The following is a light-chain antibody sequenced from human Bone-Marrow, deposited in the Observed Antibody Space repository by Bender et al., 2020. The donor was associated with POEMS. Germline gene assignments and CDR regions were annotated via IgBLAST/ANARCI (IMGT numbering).Light chain of an antibody. CDR3: CSSATTNTFI. J-gene: IGLJ2*01. V-gene: IGLV2-8*01. CDR2: EVN. CDR1: SSDIGGYDY. Sequence: QSALTQPPSASGSPGQSVTISCTGTSSDIGGYDYVSWYQHHPDKAPRLLIYEVNQRPSEVPDRFSGSKSGNTASLTISGLQAEDEADYYCCSSATTNTFIFGGGTTLTVL.